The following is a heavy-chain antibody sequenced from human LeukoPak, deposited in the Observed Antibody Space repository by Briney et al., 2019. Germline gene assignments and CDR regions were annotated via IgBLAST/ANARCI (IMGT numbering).Heavy chain of an antibody. Sequence: SETLSLTCTVSGASFSSYYWSWFRKPPGKGLEWIGYIYYSGSTNYNPSLKSRVTISVDTSKNQFSLKLSSVTAADTAVYYCARPGGYSYGYYYGMDVWGKGTTVTVSS. D-gene: IGHD5-18*01. J-gene: IGHJ6*04. CDR3: ARPGGYSYGYYYGMDV. V-gene: IGHV4-59*01. CDR1: GASFSSYY. CDR2: IYYSGST.